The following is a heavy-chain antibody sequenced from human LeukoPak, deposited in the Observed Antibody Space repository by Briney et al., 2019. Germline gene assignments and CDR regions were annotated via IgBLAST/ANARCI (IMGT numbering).Heavy chain of an antibody. Sequence: GGSLRLSCAASGFTVSSNYMSWVRQAPGKGLEWVSVIYSGGSTYYADSVKGRFTISRDNSKNTLYLQMNSLRAEDTAVYYCAKDPPRTDWLLPGDYFDYWGQGTLVTVSS. V-gene: IGHV3-66*01. CDR2: IYSGGST. J-gene: IGHJ4*02. CDR1: GFTVSSNY. D-gene: IGHD3-9*01. CDR3: AKDPPRTDWLLPGDYFDY.